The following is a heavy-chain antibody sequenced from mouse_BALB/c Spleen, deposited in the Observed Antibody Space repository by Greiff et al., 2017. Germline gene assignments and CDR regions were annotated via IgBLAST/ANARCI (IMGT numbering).Heavy chain of an antibody. D-gene: IGHD2-2*01. CDR1: GYSITSGYY. V-gene: IGHV3-6*02. J-gene: IGHJ4*01. Sequence: EVKLMESGPGLVKPSQSLSLTCSVTGYSITSGYYWNWIRQFPGNKLEWMGYISYDGSNNYNPSLKNRISITRDTSKNQFFLKLNSVTTEDTATYYCARYGYGPMDYWGQGTSVTVSS. CDR2: ISYDGSN. CDR3: ARYGYGPMDY.